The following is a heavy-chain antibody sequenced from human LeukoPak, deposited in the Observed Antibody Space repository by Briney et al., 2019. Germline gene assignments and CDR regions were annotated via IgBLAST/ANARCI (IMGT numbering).Heavy chain of an antibody. J-gene: IGHJ3*02. CDR1: GGSTSSGGYS. CDR3: ARTSIAARRANAFDI. D-gene: IGHD6-6*01. V-gene: IGHV4-30-2*01. CDR2: IYHSGST. Sequence: SETLSLTCAVSGGSTSSGGYSWSWIRQPPGKGLEWIGYIYHSGSTYYNPSLKSRVTISVDRSKNQFSLKLSSVTAADTAVYYCARTSIAARRANAFDIWGQGTMVTVSS.